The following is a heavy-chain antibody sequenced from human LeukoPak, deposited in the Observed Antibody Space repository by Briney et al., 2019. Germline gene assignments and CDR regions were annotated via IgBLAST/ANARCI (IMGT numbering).Heavy chain of an antibody. CDR2: IHYSGST. V-gene: IGHV4-38-2*02. D-gene: IGHD3-10*01. CDR3: ARGFRGPNFDY. J-gene: IGHJ4*02. Sequence: SETLSLTCHVSGYSISSAYYWGWIRQPPVKELEWIGSIHYSGSTSYNPSLKSRVTISGDTSKNQFSLKLSSVTAADTAVYYCARGFRGPNFDYWGQGTLVTVSS. CDR1: GYSISSAYY.